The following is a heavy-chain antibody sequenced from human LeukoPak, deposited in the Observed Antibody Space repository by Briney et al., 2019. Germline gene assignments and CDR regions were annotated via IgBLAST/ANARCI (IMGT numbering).Heavy chain of an antibody. CDR2: IYYSGST. D-gene: IGHD3-22*01. CDR1: GGSFSGYY. J-gene: IGHJ6*02. Sequence: NPSETLSLTCAVYGGSFSGYYWSWIRQPPGKGLEWIGYIYYSGSTNYNPSLKSRVTISVDTSKNQFSLKLSSVTAADTAVYYCARAPYYYDSSGYYYPLYYYGMDVWGQGTTVTVSS. V-gene: IGHV4-59*01. CDR3: ARAPYYYDSSGYYYPLYYYGMDV.